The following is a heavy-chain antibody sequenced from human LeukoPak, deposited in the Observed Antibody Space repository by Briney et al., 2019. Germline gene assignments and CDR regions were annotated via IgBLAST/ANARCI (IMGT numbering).Heavy chain of an antibody. CDR1: GFTFSSYS. V-gene: IGHV3-21*04. D-gene: IGHD6-13*01. J-gene: IGHJ4*02. CDR2: ISSSSSYI. CDR3: ASRGWDSSSWYVYLRY. Sequence: GGSLRLSCAASGFTFSSYSMNWVRQAPGKGLEWVSSISSSSSYIYYADSVKGRFTISRDNAKNSLYLQMNSLRAEDTAVYYCASRGWDSSSWYVYLRYWGQGTLVTVSS.